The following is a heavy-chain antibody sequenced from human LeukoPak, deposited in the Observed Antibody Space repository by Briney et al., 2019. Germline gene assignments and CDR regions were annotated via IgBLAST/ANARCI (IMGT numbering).Heavy chain of an antibody. J-gene: IGHJ4*02. CDR3: VKANYDISGYYDV. D-gene: IGHD3-22*01. Sequence: GRSLRLSCAASGFTFDDYGMHWVRQAGKNLEWVSGISSNSDSIGYADSVKGRFIISRDNAKKSLYLQMNSLRAEDTAVYCVKANYDISGYYDVWGQGTLVTVSS. V-gene: IGHV3-9*01. CDR1: GFTFDDYG. CDR2: ISSNSDSI.